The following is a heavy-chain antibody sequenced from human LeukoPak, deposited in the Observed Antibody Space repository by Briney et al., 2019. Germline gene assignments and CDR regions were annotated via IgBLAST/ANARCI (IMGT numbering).Heavy chain of an antibody. Sequence: GGSLRLSCAASGFTFSSYAMNWVRQAPGKGLEWVSSISSCSSYIYYADSVKGRFTISRDNAKNSLYLQMNSLRAEDTAVYYCARDRHYDSSGSDAFDIWGQGTMVTVSS. D-gene: IGHD3-22*01. CDR1: GFTFSSYA. CDR3: ARDRHYDSSGSDAFDI. J-gene: IGHJ3*02. CDR2: ISSCSSYI. V-gene: IGHV3-21*01.